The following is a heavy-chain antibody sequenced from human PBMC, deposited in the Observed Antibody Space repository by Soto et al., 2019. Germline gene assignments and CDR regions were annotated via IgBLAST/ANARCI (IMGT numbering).Heavy chain of an antibody. D-gene: IGHD2-15*01. CDR3: GRLAEAATGHTDFDF. Sequence: SETLSLTCTVSGAAIKSRNYFFGRIRQRPGKGLEFVGSIHSSGGTYYNPSLKSRVTVSVDLSNSHFSLSLKSLTATDTAVYYCGRLAEAATGHTDFDFWGQGTLVTAPQ. CDR2: IHSSGGT. CDR1: GAAIKSRNYF. J-gene: IGHJ4*02. V-gene: IGHV4-39*02.